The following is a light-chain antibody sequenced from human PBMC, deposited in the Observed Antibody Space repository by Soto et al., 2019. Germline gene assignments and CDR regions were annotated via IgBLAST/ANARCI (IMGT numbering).Light chain of an antibody. CDR1: QTISSW. CDR3: QHYNSYSEA. J-gene: IGKJ1*01. V-gene: IGKV1-5*03. Sequence: IEKIKSPSTQSESVGDRVTITCRASQTISSWLAWYQQKPGKAPKLLIYKASTLKSGVPSRFSGSGSGTEFTLTISSLQPDDFATYYCQHYNSYSEAVGQGTKVDI. CDR2: KAS.